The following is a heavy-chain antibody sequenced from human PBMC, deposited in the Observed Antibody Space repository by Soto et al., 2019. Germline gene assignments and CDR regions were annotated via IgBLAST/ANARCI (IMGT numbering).Heavy chain of an antibody. D-gene: IGHD5-18*01. CDR1: GGSISSSSYY. CDR3: AREKYSYGGPDAFDI. V-gene: IGHV4-39*02. CDR2: IYYSGST. Sequence: PSETLSLTCTVSGGSISSSSYYWGWIRQPPGKGLEWIGSIYYSGSTYYNPSLKSRVTISVDTSKNQFSLKLSSVTAADTAVYYCAREKYSYGGPDAFDIWGQGTMVTVSS. J-gene: IGHJ3*02.